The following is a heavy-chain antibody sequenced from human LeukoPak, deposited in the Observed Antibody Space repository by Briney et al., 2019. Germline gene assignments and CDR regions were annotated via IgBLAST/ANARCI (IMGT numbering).Heavy chain of an antibody. V-gene: IGHV1-18*01. CDR1: GYTFTSYG. J-gene: IGHJ3*02. CDR3: AREIVAGPVNGAFDI. Sequence: ASVKVSCKASGYTFTSYGISWVRQAPGQGLEWMGWISAYNGNTNYAQKLQGRVTMTTDTSTSTAYMELRSLRSDDTAVYYCAREIVAGPVNGAFDIWGQGTMVTVSS. D-gene: IGHD6-19*01. CDR2: ISAYNGNT.